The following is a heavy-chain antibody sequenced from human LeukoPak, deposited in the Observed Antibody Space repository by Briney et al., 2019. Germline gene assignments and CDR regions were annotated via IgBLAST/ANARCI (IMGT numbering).Heavy chain of an antibody. CDR2: IIPIFGTA. CDR1: GYIFSDYY. CDR3: ARDAGGTANGYSGSTAY. Sequence: SVKVSCKASGYIFSDYYMHWVRQAPGQGLEWMGGIIPIFGTANYAQKFQGRVTITADESTSTAYMELSSLRSEDTAVYYCARDAGGTANGYSGSTAYWGQGTLVTVSS. J-gene: IGHJ4*02. V-gene: IGHV1-69*13. D-gene: IGHD1-26*01.